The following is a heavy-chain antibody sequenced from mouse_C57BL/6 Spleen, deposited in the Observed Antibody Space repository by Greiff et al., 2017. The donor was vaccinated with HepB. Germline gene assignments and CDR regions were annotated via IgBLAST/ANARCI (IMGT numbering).Heavy chain of an antibody. Sequence: VQLQQSGPELVKPGASVKISCKASGYAFSSSWMNWVKQRPGKGLEWIGRIYPGDGDTNYNGKFKGKATLTADKSSSTAYMQLSSLTSEDSAVYFCARGTTVVATRGYYYAMDYWGQGTSVTVSS. D-gene: IGHD1-1*01. CDR2: IYPGDGDT. CDR3: ARGTTVVATRGYYYAMDY. J-gene: IGHJ4*01. CDR1: GYAFSSSW. V-gene: IGHV1-82*01.